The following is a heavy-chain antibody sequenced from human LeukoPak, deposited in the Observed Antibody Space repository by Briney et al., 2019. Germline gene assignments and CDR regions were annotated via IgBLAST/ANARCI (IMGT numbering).Heavy chain of an antibody. V-gene: IGHV3-30*04. D-gene: IGHD3-22*01. J-gene: IGHJ4*02. Sequence: PGRSLRLSCAASGFTFITSAMHWVRQGPGKGLERVAVISYDAVNIYYADSVKGRFTISRDNSKNTLYLQMHSLRAEDTAVYYCARPITSYYYDSSGPFEFWGQGTLVTVSS. CDR3: ARPITSYYYDSSGPFEF. CDR2: ISYDAVNI. CDR1: GFTFITSA.